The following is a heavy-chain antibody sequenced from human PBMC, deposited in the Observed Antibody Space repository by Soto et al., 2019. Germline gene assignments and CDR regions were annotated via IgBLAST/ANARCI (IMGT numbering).Heavy chain of an antibody. J-gene: IGHJ6*02. CDR1: GGTFSSYA. Sequence: SVKVSCKASGGTFSSYAISWVRQAPGQGLEWMGGIIPIFGTANYAQKFQGRVTITADESTSTAYMELSSLRSEDTAVYYCARDAVLKRIGYCSSTSCADYHYYYGMDVWGQGTTLTVSS. CDR3: ARDAVLKRIGYCSSTSCADYHYYYGMDV. CDR2: IIPIFGTA. D-gene: IGHD2-2*01. V-gene: IGHV1-69*13.